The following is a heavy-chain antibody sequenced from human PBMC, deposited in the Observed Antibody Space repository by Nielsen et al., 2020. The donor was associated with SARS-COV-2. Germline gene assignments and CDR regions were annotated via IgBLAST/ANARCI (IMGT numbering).Heavy chain of an antibody. D-gene: IGHD4-17*01. CDR2: IDWDDDK. J-gene: IGHJ6*02. CDR3: ARKYDYGDYGPGMDV. CDR1: GFSLSTSGMC. Sequence: SGPTLVKPTQTLTLTCTFSGFSLSTSGMCVSWIRQPPGKALEWLARIDWDDDKYYSTSLKTRLTISKDTSKNQVVLTMTNMDPVDTATYYCARKYDYGDYGPGMDVWGQGTTVTVSS. V-gene: IGHV2-70*11.